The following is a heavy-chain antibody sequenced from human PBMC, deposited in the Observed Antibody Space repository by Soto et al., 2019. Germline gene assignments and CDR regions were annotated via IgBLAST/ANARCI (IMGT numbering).Heavy chain of an antibody. Sequence: EVQLFESGGGLVQPGGSLRLSCADSGFTFSTYAMNWVRQPPGKGLEWVSAISADGEDTYYADSLKGRFTISRDNSKNTLFLQKNSLRAEDTAIYYCAKDRFSSIAAAGGLDSWGHGTLVTVSS. V-gene: IGHV3-23*01. CDR2: ISADGEDT. CDR1: GFTFSTYA. D-gene: IGHD6-13*01. CDR3: AKDRFSSIAAAGGLDS. J-gene: IGHJ5*01.